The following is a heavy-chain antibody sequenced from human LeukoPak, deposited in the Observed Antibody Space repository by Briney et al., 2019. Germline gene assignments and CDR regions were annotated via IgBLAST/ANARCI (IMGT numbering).Heavy chain of an antibody. D-gene: IGHD2-15*01. J-gene: IGHJ5*02. CDR2: FHDSGSA. CDR1: GDSISSYF. Sequence: SETLSLTCTVSGDSISSYFWSWIRQPPGKGLEWIGYFHDSGSANYNPSLKSRITMSVDTSKNQFSLKLRSVTAADTAVYYCARDSHSVDTATPRGFDPWGQGTLVTVSP. CDR3: ARDSHSVDTATPRGFDP. V-gene: IGHV4-59*01.